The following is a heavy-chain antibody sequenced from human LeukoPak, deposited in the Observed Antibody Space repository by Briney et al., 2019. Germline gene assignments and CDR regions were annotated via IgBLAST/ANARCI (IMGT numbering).Heavy chain of an antibody. CDR1: GFIFSDYG. V-gene: IGHV3-23*01. J-gene: IGHJ4*02. Sequence: GGSLRLSCAASGFIFSDYGMSWVRQAPGKGLEWVSSISGSSDRTFYADSVKGRFTISRDNPKNTLFLQMNTLRAEDTAVYYCVGFDYWGQGTLVTVSS. CDR2: ISGSSDRT. CDR3: VGFDY.